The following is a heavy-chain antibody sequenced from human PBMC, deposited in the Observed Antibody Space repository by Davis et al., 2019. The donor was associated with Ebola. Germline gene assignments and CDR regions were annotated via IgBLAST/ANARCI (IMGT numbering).Heavy chain of an antibody. Sequence: GGSLRLSCAASGFTFSSYGMHWVRQAPGKGLEWVAFIRYDGSNKYYADSVKGRFTISRDNAKNSLYLQMNSLRAEDTAVYYCARALQWLVTYWGQGTLVTVSS. CDR3: ARALQWLVTY. CDR1: GFTFSSYG. V-gene: IGHV3-30*02. D-gene: IGHD6-19*01. CDR2: IRYDGSNK. J-gene: IGHJ4*02.